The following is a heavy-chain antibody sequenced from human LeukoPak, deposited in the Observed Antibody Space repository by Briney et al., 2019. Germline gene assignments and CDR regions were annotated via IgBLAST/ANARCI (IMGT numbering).Heavy chain of an antibody. CDR3: AVAAAGTIFDY. D-gene: IGHD6-13*01. CDR2: IKQDGSEK. Sequence: PGGSLRLSCAASGFTFSSYWMSWVRQAPGKGQEWVANIKQDGSEKYYVDSVKGRFTISRDNAKNSLYLQMNSLRAEDTAVYYCAVAAAGTIFDYWGQGTLVTVSS. CDR1: GFTFSSYW. V-gene: IGHV3-7*01. J-gene: IGHJ4*02.